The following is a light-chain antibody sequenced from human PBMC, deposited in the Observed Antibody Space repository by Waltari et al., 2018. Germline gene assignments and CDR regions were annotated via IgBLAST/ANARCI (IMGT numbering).Light chain of an antibody. V-gene: IGKV4-1*01. CDR3: QQYYSTPIT. Sequence: DIVMTQSPDSLAVSLGEWATINCKSSQSVLYSSNNKNYLTWYQKKPGQPPKLLIYWASTRESGVPDRFSGSGSGTDFTLTISSLQAEDVAVYYCQQYYSTPITFGQGTRLEIK. J-gene: IGKJ5*01. CDR2: WAS. CDR1: QSVLYSSNNKNY.